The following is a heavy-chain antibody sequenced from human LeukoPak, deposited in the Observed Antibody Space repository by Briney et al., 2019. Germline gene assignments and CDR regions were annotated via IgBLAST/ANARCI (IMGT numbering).Heavy chain of an antibody. D-gene: IGHD2-15*01. Sequence: ASVKVSCKASGYTFTGYYMHWVRQAPGQGLEWMGWINPNSGGTNYAQKFQGRVTMTRDTSISTAYMELSRLRSGDTAVYYCARSECSGGSCYPIDYWGQGTLVTVSP. V-gene: IGHV1-2*02. J-gene: IGHJ4*02. CDR3: ARSECSGGSCYPIDY. CDR2: INPNSGGT. CDR1: GYTFTGYY.